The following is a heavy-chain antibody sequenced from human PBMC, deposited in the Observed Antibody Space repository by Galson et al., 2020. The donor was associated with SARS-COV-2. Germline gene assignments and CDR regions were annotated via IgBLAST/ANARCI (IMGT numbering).Heavy chain of an antibody. CDR2: ISAYNGNT. CDR1: GYTFTSYG. D-gene: IGHD1-7*01. Sequence: ASVKVSCKASGYTFTSYGISWVRQAPGQGLEWMGWISAYNGNTNYAQKLQGRVTMTTDTSTSTAYMELRSLRSDDTAVYYCARERYNWNYGVNWFDPWGQGTLVTVSS. V-gene: IGHV1-18*04. J-gene: IGHJ5*02. CDR3: ARERYNWNYGVNWFDP.